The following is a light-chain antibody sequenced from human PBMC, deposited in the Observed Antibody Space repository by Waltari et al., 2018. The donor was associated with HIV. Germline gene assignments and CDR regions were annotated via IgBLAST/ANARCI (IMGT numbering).Light chain of an antibody. V-gene: IGKV4-1*01. Sequence: DIVMIQSPESLAVSLGERATINCKSGQSVLYKSHNRNYLAWYQQKTGRPPKLLFSWAAARDSGVPARFRGSGSGTDFTLTIRSLQAEDVAVYYCQQYSTFPWTFGQGTKVEIK. CDR2: WAA. CDR1: QSVLYKSHNRNY. CDR3: QQYSTFPWT. J-gene: IGKJ1*01.